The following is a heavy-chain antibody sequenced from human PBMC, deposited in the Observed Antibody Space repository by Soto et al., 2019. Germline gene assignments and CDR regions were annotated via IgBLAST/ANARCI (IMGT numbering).Heavy chain of an antibody. CDR1: GYSFTSYW. V-gene: IGHV5-10-1*01. CDR2: IDPSDSYT. J-gene: IGHJ6*02. D-gene: IGHD3-16*01. CDR3: ARLAMASRRGYYGMDV. Sequence: EVQLVPSGAEVKKPGESLRISCKGSGYSFTSYWITLVRQMPGKGLEWMGRIDPSDSYTNYSPSFQGHVTISADKSISTAYLQWTSLNASVTAMYYCARLAMASRRGYYGMDVWGQGTTVTVSS.